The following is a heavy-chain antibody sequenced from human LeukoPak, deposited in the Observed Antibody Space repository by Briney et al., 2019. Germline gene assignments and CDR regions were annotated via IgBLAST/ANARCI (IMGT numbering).Heavy chain of an antibody. CDR2: IYTSGST. D-gene: IGHD1-26*01. Sequence: SQTLSLTCTVSGGSFSSGSYYWSWIRQPAGKGLGWIGRIYTSGSTNYNPSLKSRVTISVDTSKNQFSLKLSSVTAADTAVYYCARDLASGSYFRQYDAFDIWGQGTMVTVSS. J-gene: IGHJ3*02. CDR1: GGSFSSGSYY. CDR3: ARDLASGSYFRQYDAFDI. V-gene: IGHV4-61*02.